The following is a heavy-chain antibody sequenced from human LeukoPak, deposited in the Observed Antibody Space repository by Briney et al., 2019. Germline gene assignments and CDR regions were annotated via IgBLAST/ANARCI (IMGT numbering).Heavy chain of an antibody. D-gene: IGHD1-7*01. J-gene: IGHJ4*02. V-gene: IGHV3-69-1*01. CDR2: ISSSSYI. CDR1: GFTFGDYA. CDR3: ARDSRTRDY. Sequence: GGSLRLSCTASGFTFGDYAMTWVRQAPGKGLEWVSSISSSSYIYYADSVKGRFTISRDNAKNSLYLQMNSLRAEDTAVYYCARDSRTRDYWGQGTLVTVSS.